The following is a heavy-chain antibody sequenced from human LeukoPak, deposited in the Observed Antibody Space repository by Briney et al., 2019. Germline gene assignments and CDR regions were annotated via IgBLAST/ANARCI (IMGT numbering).Heavy chain of an antibody. D-gene: IGHD5-24*01. Sequence: SETLSLTCTMSGGSISSSNYSWGWIRQPPGKGLEWIGNIYYSGSTYYNPSLKSRVTISVDTSKNQFSVKLSSVTAADTAVYYCASLLRTSRDGYNFDYWGQGTLVTVSS. CDR3: ASLLRTSRDGYNFDY. CDR1: GGSISSSNYS. V-gene: IGHV4-39*01. J-gene: IGHJ4*02. CDR2: IYYSGST.